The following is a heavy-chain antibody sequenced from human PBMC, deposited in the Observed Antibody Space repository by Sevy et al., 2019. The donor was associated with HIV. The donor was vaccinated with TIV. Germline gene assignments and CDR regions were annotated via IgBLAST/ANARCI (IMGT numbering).Heavy chain of an antibody. CDR3: VAANTWQDY. CDR2: VNRDGSST. CDR1: GFTFSSYW. Sequence: GGSLRLSCAASGFTFSSYWMHWVRQAPGKGPVWVSGVNRDGSSTNYADSVKGRFTMSRDSAKHTLYLQMNSLRAEDTAVYFCVAANTWQDYWGQGTLVTVSS. D-gene: IGHD2-15*01. J-gene: IGHJ4*02. V-gene: IGHV3-74*01.